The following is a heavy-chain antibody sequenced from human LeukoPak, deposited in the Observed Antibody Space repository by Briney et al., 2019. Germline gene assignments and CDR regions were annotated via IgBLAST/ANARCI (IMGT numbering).Heavy chain of an antibody. CDR3: ARLGIITAAGSNDY. CDR2: ISYSGDTI. CDR1: KFTFSDYY. V-gene: IGHV3-11*01. Sequence: GGSLRLSCAASKFTFSDYYMTWIRQAPGKGLEWVSYISYSGDTIYYADSVKGRFTVSRDNAKNLLYLQMNSLRAEDTAVYYCARLGIITAAGSNDYWGQGTLVAVSS. J-gene: IGHJ4*02. D-gene: IGHD6-13*01.